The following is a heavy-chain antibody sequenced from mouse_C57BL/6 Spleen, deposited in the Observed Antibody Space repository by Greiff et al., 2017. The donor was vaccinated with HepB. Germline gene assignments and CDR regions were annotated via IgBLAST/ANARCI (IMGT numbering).Heavy chain of an antibody. V-gene: IGHV1-64*01. CDR2: IHPNSGST. CDR3: ARGDSSGGFAY. CDR1: GYTFTSYW. J-gene: IGHJ3*01. D-gene: IGHD3-2*02. Sequence: VQLQQSGAELVKPGASVKLSCKASGYTFTSYWMHWVKQRPGQGLEWIGMIHPNSGSTNYNEKFKSKATLTVDKSSSTGYMQLSSLTSEDSAVYYCARGDSSGGFAYWGQGTLVTVSA.